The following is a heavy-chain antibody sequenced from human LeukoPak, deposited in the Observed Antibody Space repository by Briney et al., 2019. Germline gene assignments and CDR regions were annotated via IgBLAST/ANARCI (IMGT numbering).Heavy chain of an antibody. Sequence: GGSLRLSCAASGFTVSSNYMSWVRQAPGKGLEWVSVIYSGGSTYYADSVKGRFTISRDNSKNTLYLQMNTLRAEDTAVYFCAKSPVSSCRGSFCYPFDYWGQGNLVTVSS. D-gene: IGHD2-15*01. CDR1: GFTVSSNY. CDR3: AKSPVSSCRGSFCYPFDY. J-gene: IGHJ4*02. V-gene: IGHV3-53*01. CDR2: IYSGGST.